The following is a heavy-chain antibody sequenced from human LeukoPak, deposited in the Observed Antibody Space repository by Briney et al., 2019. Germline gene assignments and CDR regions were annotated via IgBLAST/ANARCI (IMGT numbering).Heavy chain of an antibody. Sequence: GGSLRLSCAASGFTFSSHCMSWVRQAPGKGLEWVSGIGISGGSTYYADSVKGRFTISRDNSKNTLYLQMNNLRAEDTAVYYCARDHYFKIDYWGQGTLVTVSS. CDR2: IGISGGST. CDR3: ARDHYFKIDY. CDR1: GFTFSSHC. V-gene: IGHV3-23*01. D-gene: IGHD3-10*01. J-gene: IGHJ4*02.